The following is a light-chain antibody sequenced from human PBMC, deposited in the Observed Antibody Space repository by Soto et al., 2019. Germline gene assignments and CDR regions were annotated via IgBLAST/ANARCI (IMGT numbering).Light chain of an antibody. Sequence: SYELTQPPSVSVAPGKTARITCGGNNIGSKSVHWYQQKPGQAPVLVIYYDSDRPSGIPERFSGSNSGNTATLTISRVEAGDEADYYCQVWDSSIVVFVGGTKLTVL. V-gene: IGLV3-21*04. J-gene: IGLJ2*01. CDR3: QVWDSSIVV. CDR1: NIGSKS. CDR2: YDS.